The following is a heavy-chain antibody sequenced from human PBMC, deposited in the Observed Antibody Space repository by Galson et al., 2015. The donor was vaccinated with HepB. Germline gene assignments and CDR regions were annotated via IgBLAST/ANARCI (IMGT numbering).Heavy chain of an antibody. D-gene: IGHD2/OR15-2a*01. Sequence: SLRLSCAASGFRISDYWMMWVRQAPGQGLEWVADINQDGSENYYVDSVRGRFTISRDNAKNSMHLQMNSLRAEDTAIYYCVRDDTCDSNRCHAFDSRGQGTLVTVS. CDR1: GFRISDYW. CDR2: INQDGSEN. V-gene: IGHV3-7*01. J-gene: IGHJ4*02. CDR3: VRDDTCDSNRCHAFDS.